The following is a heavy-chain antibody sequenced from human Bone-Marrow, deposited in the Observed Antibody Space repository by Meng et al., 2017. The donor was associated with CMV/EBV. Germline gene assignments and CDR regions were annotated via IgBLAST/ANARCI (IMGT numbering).Heavy chain of an antibody. CDR1: FSSYG. CDR3: AKDGIAVAGTIGTDWYFDL. CDR2: IRYDGSNK. V-gene: IGHV3-30*02. J-gene: IGHJ2*01. D-gene: IGHD6-19*01. Sequence: FSSYGRHWVRQAPGKGLEWVAFIRYDGSNKYYADSVKGRFTISRDNSKNTLYLQMNSLRAEDTAVYYCAKDGIAVAGTIGTDWYFDLWGRGTLVTVS.